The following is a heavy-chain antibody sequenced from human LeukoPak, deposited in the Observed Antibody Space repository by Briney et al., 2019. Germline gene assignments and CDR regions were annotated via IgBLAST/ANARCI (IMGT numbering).Heavy chain of an antibody. J-gene: IGHJ4*02. CDR1: GFTVSSNY. D-gene: IGHD1-26*01. CDR3: AWTGIVGGTNIDD. V-gene: IGHV3-53*01. CDR2: IYSGGST. Sequence: GGSLRLSCAASGFTVSSNYMSWVRQAPGKGLEWVSVIYSGGSTYYADSVKGRFTISKDNSKNTLYLQMNSLRAEDTAVYYCAWTGIVGGTNIDDWGQGTLVTVSS.